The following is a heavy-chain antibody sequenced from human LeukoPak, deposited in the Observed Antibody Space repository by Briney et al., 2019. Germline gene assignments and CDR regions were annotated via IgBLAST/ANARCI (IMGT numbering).Heavy chain of an antibody. Sequence: PSETLSLTCTVAGGSISSSIYYWGWIRQPPGKGLEWIGSIYYSGSTNYNPSLKSRVTISVDTSKNQFSLKLSSVTAADTAVYYCARTSSSWSYYYYYYYMDVWGKGTTVTVSS. D-gene: IGHD6-13*01. CDR3: ARTSSSWSYYYYYYYMDV. J-gene: IGHJ6*03. CDR2: IYYSGST. CDR1: GGSISSSIYY. V-gene: IGHV4-39*07.